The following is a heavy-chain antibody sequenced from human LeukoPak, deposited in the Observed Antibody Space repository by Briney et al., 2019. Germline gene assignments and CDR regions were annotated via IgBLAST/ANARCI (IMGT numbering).Heavy chain of an antibody. Sequence: GGSLRLSCAASGFTFSDYWMTWVRQAPGKGLEWVANIKQDGGEKYYVDSVKGRFTISRDNAKNSLYLQMNSLRAEDTAVYYCARVFRPSLTVFIIRGAFDIWGQGTMVTVSS. CDR1: GFTFSDYW. CDR3: ARVFRPSLTVFIIRGAFDI. CDR2: IKQDGGEK. V-gene: IGHV3-7*01. D-gene: IGHD3-3*01. J-gene: IGHJ3*02.